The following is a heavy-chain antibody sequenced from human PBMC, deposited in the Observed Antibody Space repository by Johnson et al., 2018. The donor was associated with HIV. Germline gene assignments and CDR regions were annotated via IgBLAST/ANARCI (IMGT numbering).Heavy chain of an antibody. Sequence: QVQLMESWGGLVKPGGSLRLSCAASGFTFSDYYMSWIRQAPGKGLEWVSYISSSGSTIYYADSVKGRFTISRDNAKNSLYLQMNSLRAEEPAVYYCARDDTSFGSGNDYPVNAFDIWGQGTMVTVSS. V-gene: IGHV3-11*04. D-gene: IGHD3-10*01. J-gene: IGHJ3*02. CDR1: GFTFSDYY. CDR3: ARDDTSFGSGNDYPVNAFDI. CDR2: ISSSGSTI.